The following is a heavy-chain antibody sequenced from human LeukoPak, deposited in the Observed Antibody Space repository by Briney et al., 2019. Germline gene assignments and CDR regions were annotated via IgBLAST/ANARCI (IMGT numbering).Heavy chain of an antibody. V-gene: IGHV4-59*12. J-gene: IGHJ3*02. CDR1: GGSISSYY. CDR3: ARKDDAFDI. Sequence: SETLSLTCTVSGGSISSYYWSWIRQPPGKGLEWIGYIYYRGDTNYNPSLKSRVTISVDTSKNQSSLKLSSVTAADTAVYYCARKDDAFDIWGQGTMVTVSS. CDR2: IYYRGDT.